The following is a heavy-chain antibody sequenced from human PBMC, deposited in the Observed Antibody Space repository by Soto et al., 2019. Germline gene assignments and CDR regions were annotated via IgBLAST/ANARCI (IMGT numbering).Heavy chain of an antibody. CDR3: ARDGGYYYDSSGYLDY. V-gene: IGHV4-61*08. D-gene: IGHD3-22*01. CDR1: GGSISSGGYS. CDR2: IYYSGST. J-gene: IGHJ4*02. Sequence: SGTLSLTCAVSGGSISSGGYSWSWIRQPPGKGLEWIGYIYYSGSTNYNPSLKSRVTISVDTSKNQFSLKLSSVTAADTAVYYCARDGGYYYDSSGYLDYWGQGTLVTVSS.